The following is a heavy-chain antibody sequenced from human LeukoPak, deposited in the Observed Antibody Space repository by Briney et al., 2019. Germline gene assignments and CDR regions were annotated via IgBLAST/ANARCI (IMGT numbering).Heavy chain of an antibody. CDR3: ARVGPLMVRGVWFDP. D-gene: IGHD3-10*01. CDR1: GGSIRSTTYY. J-gene: IGHJ5*02. V-gene: IGHV4-39*07. CDR2: IYYSGNT. Sequence: SETLSLTCSVSGGSIRSTTYYWGWIRQPPGTGLEWIGSIYYSGNTYYSPSLMSRVTISVDTSKNQFSLNLSSVTAADTAVYYCARVGPLMVRGVWFDPWGQGTLVTVSS.